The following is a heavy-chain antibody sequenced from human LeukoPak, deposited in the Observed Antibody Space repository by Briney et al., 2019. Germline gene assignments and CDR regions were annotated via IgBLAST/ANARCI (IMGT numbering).Heavy chain of an antibody. CDR1: GFIFSSYS. CDR3: ARQNSGSYFDPFDY. V-gene: IGHV3-48*01. J-gene: IGHJ4*02. CDR2: ISTRSGTI. Sequence: GGSLRLSCAASGFIFSSYSLSWVLQAPGKGLEWVSYISTRSGTIYYADSVKGRFSISRDNANNSLYLQMNSLRAEDTAVYYCARQNSGSYFDPFDYWGQGTLVTVSS. D-gene: IGHD1-26*01.